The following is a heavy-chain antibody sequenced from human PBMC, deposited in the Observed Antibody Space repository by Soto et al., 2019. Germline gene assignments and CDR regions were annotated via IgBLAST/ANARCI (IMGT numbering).Heavy chain of an antibody. V-gene: IGHV3-9*01. J-gene: IGHJ5*02. CDR2: IDWNSGTI. CDR3: AKAPKVVPHWFDP. Sequence: EMQLVESGGGLVQPGRSLRLSCAVSGFTFENFALHWVRQAPGKGLEWVSGIDWNSGTIAYADSVKGRFTLSRDSATSSLYLHLDGLRPEDTAFYYCAKAPKVVPHWFDPWGQGTLVTVSS. D-gene: IGHD2-15*01. CDR1: GFTFENFA.